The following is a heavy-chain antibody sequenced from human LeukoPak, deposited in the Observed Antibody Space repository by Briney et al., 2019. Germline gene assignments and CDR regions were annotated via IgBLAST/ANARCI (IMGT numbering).Heavy chain of an antibody. CDR1: GGTFTTYS. CDR2: IIPVSGTT. J-gene: IGHJ3*02. D-gene: IGHD2-8*01. CDR3: AREDFTNYLNNAFDI. V-gene: IGHV1-69*05. Sequence: SVKVSCKASGGTFTTYSISWVRQAPGQGLEWMGNIIPVSGTTDYAQKFQGRVTITTDESTSTAYLELSSLRSDDTAVYYCAREDFTNYLNNAFDIWGQGTMVTVSS.